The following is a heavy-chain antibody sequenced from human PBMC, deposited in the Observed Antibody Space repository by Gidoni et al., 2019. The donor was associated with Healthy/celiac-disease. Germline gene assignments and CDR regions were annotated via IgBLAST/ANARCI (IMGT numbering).Heavy chain of an antibody. J-gene: IGHJ4*02. CDR2: ISYDGSNK. D-gene: IGHD7-27*01. V-gene: IGHV3-30-3*01. CDR3: AREGSSANWGARGYYFDY. Sequence: QVQLVESGGGVVQPGRSLRLSCAASAFTVSSYALHWVRQAPGKGLEWVAVISYDGSNKYYADSVKGRFTISRDNSKNTLYLQMNSLRAEDTAVYYCAREGSSANWGARGYYFDYWGQGTLVTVSS. CDR1: AFTVSSYA.